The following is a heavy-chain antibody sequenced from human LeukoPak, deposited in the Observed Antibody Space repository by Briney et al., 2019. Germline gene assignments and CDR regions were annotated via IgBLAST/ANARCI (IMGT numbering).Heavy chain of an antibody. V-gene: IGHV6-1*01. J-gene: IGHJ4*02. CDR2: TYYRSTSSRWFN. D-gene: IGHD5-24*01. CDR3: ARERDRAGTDC. Sequence: SQTLSLTCAISGDSVSSDTATWDWIRQSPSRGLEWLGRTYYRSTSSRWFNDYAVSVKSRINVNPDTSKNQFSLHLNSMTPEDTAVYYCARERDRAGTDCWGQGTLVTVSS. CDR1: GDSVSSDTAT.